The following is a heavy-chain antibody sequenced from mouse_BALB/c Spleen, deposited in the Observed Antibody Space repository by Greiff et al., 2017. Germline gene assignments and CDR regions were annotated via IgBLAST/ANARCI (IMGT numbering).Heavy chain of an antibody. Sequence: EVKVVESGGGLVKPGGSLKLSCAASGFAFSSYDMSWVRQTPEKRLEWVAYISSGGGSTYYPDTVKGRFTISRDNAKNTLYLQMSSLKSEDTAMYYCARRHFFDYWGQGTTLTVSS. CDR3: ARRHFFDY. CDR2: ISSGGGST. V-gene: IGHV5-12-1*01. CDR1: GFAFSSYD. J-gene: IGHJ2*01.